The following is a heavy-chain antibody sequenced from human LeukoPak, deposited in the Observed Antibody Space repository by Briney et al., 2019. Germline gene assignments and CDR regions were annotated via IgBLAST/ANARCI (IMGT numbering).Heavy chain of an antibody. CDR1: GFTFSHYW. CDR2: IKQDGSAK. D-gene: IGHD6-13*01. J-gene: IGHJ6*03. Sequence: GGSLRLSCAASGFTFSHYWMSWVRQAPGKGLEWVANIKQDGSAKYYVDSVKGRFTISRDNAKNSLSLQMNSLRAEDTAIYYCAREDAAGSDYYYMDVWGKGTTVTVSS. CDR3: AREDAAGSDYYYMDV. V-gene: IGHV3-7*01.